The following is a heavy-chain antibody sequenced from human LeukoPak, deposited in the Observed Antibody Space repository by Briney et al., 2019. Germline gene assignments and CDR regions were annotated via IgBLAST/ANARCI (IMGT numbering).Heavy chain of an antibody. D-gene: IGHD3-10*01. CDR1: GYTFTNYW. CDR2: IFPRDSDT. J-gene: IGHJ4*02. V-gene: IGHV5-51*01. CDR3: ATYGSGSSYLPQPYYFDN. Sequence: PGESLEISCKGSGYTFTNYWIGWVRQMPGKGLEWMGIIFPRDSDTRYSPSFQGQVTITADKSITTAYLQWSSLKTSDTAMYYCATYGSGSSYLPQPYYFDNWGQGTLVTVSS.